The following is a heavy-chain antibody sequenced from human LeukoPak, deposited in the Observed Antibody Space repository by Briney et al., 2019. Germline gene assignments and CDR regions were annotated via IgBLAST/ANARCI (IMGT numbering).Heavy chain of an antibody. CDR3: ARSVVPAARGYNWFDP. CDR2: ISAYNGNT. D-gene: IGHD2-2*01. CDR1: GYTFTSYG. V-gene: IGHV1-18*01. Sequence: ASVKVSCKASGYTFTSYGISWVRQAPGQGLEWRGWISAYNGNTNYAQKLQGRVTMTTDTSTSTAYMELRSLRSDDTAVYYCARSVVPAARGYNWFDPWGQGTLVTVSS. J-gene: IGHJ5*02.